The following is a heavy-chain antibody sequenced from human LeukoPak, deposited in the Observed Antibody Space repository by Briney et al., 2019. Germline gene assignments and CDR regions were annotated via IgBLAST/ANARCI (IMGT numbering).Heavy chain of an antibody. CDR2: ITQDGSEK. V-gene: IGHV3-7*01. CDR1: EFTFSSHQ. D-gene: IGHD2-15*01. CDR3: ARDWRQDNAFDL. Sequence: QPGGSLRLSCAASEFTFSSHQMSWVRQAPGKGLEWVVKITQDGSEKYYMDSVKGRFIISRDNGKNSLYLQMNSLRVEDTAVYYCARDWRQDNAFDLWGQGTMVTVSS. J-gene: IGHJ3*01.